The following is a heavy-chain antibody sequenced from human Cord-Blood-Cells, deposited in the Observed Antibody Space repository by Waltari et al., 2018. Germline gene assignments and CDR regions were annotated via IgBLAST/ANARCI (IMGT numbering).Heavy chain of an antibody. V-gene: IGHV3-9*01. CDR3: ARNWGSDYYFDY. CDR1: GFTFDDSA. Sequence: EVQLVESGGGLVQPGRYLRLSCSASGFTFDDSATHWFRQAPGKGVEWVSGISWNSGSIGYADSVKGRFTISRDNAKNSLYLQMNSLRAEDTALYYCARNWGSDYYFDYWGQGTLVTVSS. J-gene: IGHJ4*02. D-gene: IGHD7-27*01. CDR2: ISWNSGSI.